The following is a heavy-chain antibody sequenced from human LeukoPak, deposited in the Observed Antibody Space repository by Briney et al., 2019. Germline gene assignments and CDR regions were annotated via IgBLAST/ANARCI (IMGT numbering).Heavy chain of an antibody. Sequence: SETLSLTCTVSGGSISSSSYYWGWIRQPPGKGLEWIGSIYYSGSTYYNPSLKSRVTISVDTSKNQFSLKLSSATAADTAVYYCARVRRAFDYWGQGTLVTVSS. CDR2: IYYSGST. CDR1: GGSISSSSYY. V-gene: IGHV4-39*07. J-gene: IGHJ4*02. CDR3: ARVRRAFDY.